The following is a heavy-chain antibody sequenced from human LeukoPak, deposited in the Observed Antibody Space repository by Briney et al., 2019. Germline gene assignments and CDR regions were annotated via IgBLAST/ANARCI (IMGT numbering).Heavy chain of an antibody. CDR2: IYYSGST. J-gene: IGHJ6*03. CDR1: GYSINSGYY. D-gene: IGHD1-26*01. CDR3: ARGGGGSYQGTPYYYYYMDV. V-gene: IGHV4-38-2*02. Sequence: SETLSLTCTVSGYSINSGYYWSWIRQPPGKRLEWIGSIYYSGSTYSNPTLKSRLTISVDTFKNQISLNLTSVTAADAAVYYCARGGGGSYQGTPYYYYYMDVWGKGTTVTVSS.